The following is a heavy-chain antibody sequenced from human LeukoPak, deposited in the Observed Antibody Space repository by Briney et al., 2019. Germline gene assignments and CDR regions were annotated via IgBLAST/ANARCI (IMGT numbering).Heavy chain of an antibody. Sequence: GGSLRLSCATSGITFSSYGMSWVRQAPGKGLEWVSLISGSGGTTFYADSAKGRFAISRDNSKNTLYLQMNSLRVEDTAVYYCAKDRGYDFSYGLDVWGQRATVTVSS. D-gene: IGHD5-12*01. CDR1: GITFSSYG. J-gene: IGHJ6*02. CDR3: AKDRGYDFSYGLDV. V-gene: IGHV3-23*01. CDR2: ISGSGGTT.